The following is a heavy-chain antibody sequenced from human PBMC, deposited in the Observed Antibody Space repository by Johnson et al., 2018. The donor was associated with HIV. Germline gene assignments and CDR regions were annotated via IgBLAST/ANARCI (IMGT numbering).Heavy chain of an antibody. CDR3: ARVAGSTGGRAALCCMSLRGGFDI. V-gene: IGHV3-53*01. D-gene: IGHD6-19*01. CDR1: GFTVSSNY. Sequence: VQLVESGGGLIQPGGSLRLSCAASGFTVSSNYMTWVRQAPGKGLEWVSVIYSGGSTYYADSVRGRFTISRDNAKNSLYLQMNSLRAEDTAVYYCARVAGSTGGRAALCCMSLRGGFDIWGQGTVVTVSS. J-gene: IGHJ3*02. CDR2: IYSGGST.